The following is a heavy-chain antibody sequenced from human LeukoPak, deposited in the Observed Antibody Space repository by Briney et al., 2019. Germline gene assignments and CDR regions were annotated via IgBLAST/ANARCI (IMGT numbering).Heavy chain of an antibody. CDR1: GFTLNVYA. V-gene: IGHV3-30*04. J-gene: IGHJ3*02. D-gene: IGHD1-1*01. Sequence: PGGSLRLSCVISGFTLNVYAMHWVRQAPGKGLEWVAIISYDGSNKYYADSVKGRFTISRDNSKNTLYLQMNSLRAEDTAVYYCARESVTTGTGGWDAFDIWGQGTMVTVSS. CDR2: ISYDGSNK. CDR3: ARESVTTGTGGWDAFDI.